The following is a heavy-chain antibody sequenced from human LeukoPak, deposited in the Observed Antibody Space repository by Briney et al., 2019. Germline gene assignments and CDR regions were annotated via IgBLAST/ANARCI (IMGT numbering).Heavy chain of an antibody. D-gene: IGHD3-10*01. J-gene: IGHJ5*02. Sequence: SVKVSCKASGGTFSSYAISWVRQAPGQGLEWMGGIIRIFGTANYAQKFQGRVTITADESTSTAYMELSSLRSEDTAVYYCARVPGWDTMVRGVIIGWFDPWGQGTPVTVSS. CDR2: IIRIFGTA. V-gene: IGHV1-69*13. CDR3: ARVPGWDTMVRGVIIGWFDP. CDR1: GGTFSSYA.